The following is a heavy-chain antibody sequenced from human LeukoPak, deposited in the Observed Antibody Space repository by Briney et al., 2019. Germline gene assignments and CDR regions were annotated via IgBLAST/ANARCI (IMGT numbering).Heavy chain of an antibody. CDR3: ARDYDYIWGSYRLFDY. CDR1: GYTFTGYY. Sequence: ASVKVSCKASGYTFTGYYMHWVRQAPGQGLEWMGWINPNSGGTNYAQKFQGRVTMTRDTSISTAYMELNRLRADDTAVYYCARDYDYIWGSYRLFDYWGQGTLVTVSS. V-gene: IGHV1-2*02. CDR2: INPNSGGT. J-gene: IGHJ4*02. D-gene: IGHD3-16*02.